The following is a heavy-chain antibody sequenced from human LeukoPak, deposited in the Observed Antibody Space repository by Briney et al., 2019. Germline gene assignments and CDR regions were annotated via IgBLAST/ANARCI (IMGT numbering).Heavy chain of an antibody. CDR2: ISSRSSTI. J-gene: IGHJ4*02. D-gene: IGHD2-15*01. CDR3: ARERSVAATDLDS. V-gene: IGHV3-48*04. Sequence: GGSLRLSCAASGFTFSSYSMNWVRQAPGKGLEWVSYISSRSSTIYYADSVKGRFTFSRDNAKNSLSLQMNSLRAEDTAVYYCARERSVAATDLDSWGQGTLVTVCS. CDR1: GFTFSSYS.